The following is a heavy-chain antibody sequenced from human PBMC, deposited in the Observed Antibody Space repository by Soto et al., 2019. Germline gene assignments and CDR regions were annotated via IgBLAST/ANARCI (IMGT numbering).Heavy chain of an antibody. J-gene: IGHJ4*02. V-gene: IGHV3-33*01. CDR1: GSIFSGYG. Sequence: QKYLVESGGGVVQPGGSLRLSCVASGSIFSGYGMHWVRQAPGKGLECVAVIWYDGSNKYYADSVKGRFTISRDNSKNMLCLQMDSLRAEDTAVYYCARDGIGGTVFRGFCDYWGQGTLVTVSS. CDR3: ARDGIGGTVFRGFCDY. CDR2: IWYDGSNK. D-gene: IGHD1-7*01.